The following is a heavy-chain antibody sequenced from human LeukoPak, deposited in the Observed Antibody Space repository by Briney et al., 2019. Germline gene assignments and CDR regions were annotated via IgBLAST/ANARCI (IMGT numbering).Heavy chain of an antibody. CDR1: GGSISGYY. Sequence: SETLSLTCTVSGGSISGYYWSWIRQPPGKGLEYIGYIHYSGNTNYNPSLKSRVTISVDTSKNQFSLKLSSVTAADTAVYYCARDRLQLQSWGQGTLVTVSS. CDR2: IHYSGNT. D-gene: IGHD1-1*01. CDR3: ARDRLQLQS. J-gene: IGHJ5*02. V-gene: IGHV4-59*01.